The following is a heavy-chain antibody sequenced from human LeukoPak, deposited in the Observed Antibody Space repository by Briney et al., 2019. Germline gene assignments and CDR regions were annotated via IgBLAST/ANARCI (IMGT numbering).Heavy chain of an antibody. J-gene: IGHJ3*02. D-gene: IGHD3-9*01. V-gene: IGHV3-7*01. Sequence: PGGSLRLSCAASGFTFSSYWMSWVRQAPGKGLEWVANIEQDGSEKYYVDSVKGRFIISRDNAKKTLYLQMNSLRGDDTAVYYCARQGSTGYSVEAFDIWGQGTMVTVSS. CDR1: GFTFSSYW. CDR3: ARQGSTGYSVEAFDI. CDR2: IEQDGSEK.